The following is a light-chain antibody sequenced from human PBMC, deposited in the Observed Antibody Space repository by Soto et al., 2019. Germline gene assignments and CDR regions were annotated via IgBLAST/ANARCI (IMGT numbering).Light chain of an antibody. CDR3: QQRGNWPLFT. CDR1: QSVSSSY. J-gene: IGKJ3*01. CDR2: GAS. Sequence: EIVLTQSPGTLSLSPGERATLSCRASQSVSSSYLAWYQQKPGQAPRLLIYGASSRATGIPDRFSASGSGTDFTLIISSLEPDDIAVYYCQQRGNWPLFTFGPGTKVEIK. V-gene: IGKV3D-20*02.